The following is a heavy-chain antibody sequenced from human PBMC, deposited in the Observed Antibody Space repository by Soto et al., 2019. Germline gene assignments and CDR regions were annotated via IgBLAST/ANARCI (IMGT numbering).Heavy chain of an antibody. CDR2: ISYDGSNK. CDR1: GFTFSSYG. Sequence: QVQLVESGGGVVQPGRSLRLSCAASGFTFSSYGMHWVRQAPGKGLEWVAVISYDGSNKYYADSVKGRFTIPRDNSQNTLYLQMNSLRAEDTAVYYCAKARLLYGSGSYFVDYGMDVWGQGTTVTVSS. J-gene: IGHJ6*02. D-gene: IGHD3-10*01. CDR3: AKARLLYGSGSYFVDYGMDV. V-gene: IGHV3-30*18.